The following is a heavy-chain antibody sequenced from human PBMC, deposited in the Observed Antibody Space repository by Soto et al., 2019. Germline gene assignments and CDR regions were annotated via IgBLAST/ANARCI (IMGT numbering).Heavy chain of an antibody. CDR1: GFTVSRNY. CDR2: IYSGGDI. V-gene: IGHV3-66*01. CDR3: ARSQPGVLQAANSWYYYNSMDV. D-gene: IGHD2-15*01. J-gene: IGHJ6*03. Sequence: EVQLVETGGGLVQPGGSLRLSCAASGFTVSRNYMSWVRQAPGRGLEWVSVIYSGGDIYYSDSVKARFIMSRDTSENAVFLQMSDLRVEDTAVYYCARSQPGVLQAANSWYYYNSMDVWGKGIKVIVTS.